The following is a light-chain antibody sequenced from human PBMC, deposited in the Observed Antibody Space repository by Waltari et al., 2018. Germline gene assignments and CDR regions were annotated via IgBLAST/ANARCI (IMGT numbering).Light chain of an antibody. CDR2: AAS. CDR1: RSISSY. J-gene: IGKJ5*01. Sequence: DIQMTQSPSSLSASVVDRVTITCRASRSISSYLNWYQQKPGKAPKVLIYAASSLQSGVPARFSGSGSGTDFTLTISSLQPEDFATYYCQQSYSIPVTFGQGTRLEIK. V-gene: IGKV1-39*01. CDR3: QQSYSIPVT.